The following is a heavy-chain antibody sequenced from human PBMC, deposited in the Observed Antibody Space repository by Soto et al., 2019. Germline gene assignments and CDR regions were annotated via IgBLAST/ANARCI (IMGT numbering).Heavy chain of an antibody. CDR3: ARAYSGQLPRRADYYYAMDV. V-gene: IGHV3-13*05. D-gene: IGHD2-2*01. Sequence: GGSLRLSFAASGFTFSTYDMHWVCSAIGKGLEWVSAIGAADDPYYSGSVKGRFTISRENAKSSLSLQMNSLRVGDTAVYYCARAYSGQLPRRADYYYAMDVWGPGTTVTV. CDR1: GFTFSTYD. CDR2: IGAADDP. J-gene: IGHJ6*02.